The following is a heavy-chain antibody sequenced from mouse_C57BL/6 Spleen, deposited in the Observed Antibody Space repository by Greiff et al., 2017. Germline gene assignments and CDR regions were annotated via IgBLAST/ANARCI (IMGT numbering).Heavy chain of an antibody. D-gene: IGHD2-4*01. V-gene: IGHV1-80*01. CDR3: ARDDYDRFAY. Sequence: VQLKQSGAELVQPGASVKISCKASGYAFSSYWLNWVKQRPGKGLEWIGQIYPGDGDSNYNGKFKGKATLTADKSSSTAYMQLSSLTSEDSAVYFCARDDYDRFAYWGQGTLVTVSA. J-gene: IGHJ3*01. CDR1: GYAFSSYW. CDR2: IYPGDGDS.